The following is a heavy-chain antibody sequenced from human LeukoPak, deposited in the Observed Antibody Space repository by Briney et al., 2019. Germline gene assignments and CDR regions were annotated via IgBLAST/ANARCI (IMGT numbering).Heavy chain of an antibody. J-gene: IGHJ3*02. Sequence: PGGALRLSCAASGFTFSSYSMNWVRQAPGKGLEWVSSISSSSSYIYYADSVKGRLTLSRDNAKNSLYLQMNSLRAEDTAVYYCARDGRLDGYNSAFDIWGQGTMVTVSS. V-gene: IGHV3-21*01. CDR3: ARDGRLDGYNSAFDI. CDR2: ISSSSSYI. CDR1: GFTFSSYS. D-gene: IGHD5-24*01.